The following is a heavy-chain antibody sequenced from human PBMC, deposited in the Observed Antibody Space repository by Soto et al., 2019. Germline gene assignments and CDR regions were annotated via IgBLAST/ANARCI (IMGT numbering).Heavy chain of an antibody. CDR2: IYYIGST. CDR1: GGSISSGDYY. D-gene: IGHD6-13*01. V-gene: IGHV4-30-4*01. CDR3: ARRPKYSSSWSNWFDP. J-gene: IGHJ5*02. Sequence: PSETLSLTCTVSGGSISSGDYYWSWIRQPPGKGLEWIGYIYYIGSTYYNPSLKSRVTISVDTSKNQFSLKLSSVTAADTAVYYCARRPKYSSSWSNWFDPWGQGILVTVSS.